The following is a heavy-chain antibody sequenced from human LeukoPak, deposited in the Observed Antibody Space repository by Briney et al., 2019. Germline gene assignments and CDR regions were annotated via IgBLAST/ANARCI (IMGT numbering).Heavy chain of an antibody. CDR3: ARSGTYQHSSSYDY. D-gene: IGHD6-13*01. CDR2: INHSGSS. V-gene: IGHV4-34*01. Sequence: GSLRLSCAASGFTFSDYYMSWIRQAPGKGLEWIGEINHSGSSNYNPSLKSRVTISVDTSKNQFSLKLSSVTAADTAVYYCARSGTYQHSSSYDYWGQGTLVTVSS. J-gene: IGHJ4*02. CDR1: GFTFSDYY.